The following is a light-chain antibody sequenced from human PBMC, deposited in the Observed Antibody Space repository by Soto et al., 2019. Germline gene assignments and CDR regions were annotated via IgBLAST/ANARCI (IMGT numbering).Light chain of an antibody. J-gene: IGKJ1*01. CDR3: QQYNNWPRT. CDR1: QIVSSD. Sequence: IVLTQSPATLSVSPGERPTLSCRASQIVSSDLAWYHQKPGQAPRLLIYGASTRATGIPARFSGSGSGTEFTLTINSLQSEDFAVYYCQQYNNWPRTFGQGTKGDIK. V-gene: IGKV3-15*01. CDR2: GAS.